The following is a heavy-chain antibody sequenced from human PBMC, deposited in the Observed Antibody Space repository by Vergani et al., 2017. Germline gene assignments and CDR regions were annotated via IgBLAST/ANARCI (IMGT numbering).Heavy chain of an antibody. CDR3: TRQPQEGASGPPSVPT. J-gene: IGHJ4*02. CDR2: IYHSGST. Sequence: QVQLQESGPGLVEPSETLSLNCAVSGYSIRNGYYWGWIRQPPGEGLEWIGSIYHSGSTHYNPSLKGRVTISVDTYKNDFSLKVTSVTAADTAVYYCTRQPQEGASGPPSVPTWGQGISVIVSS. D-gene: IGHD5-12*01. CDR1: GYSIRNGYY. V-gene: IGHV4-38-2*01.